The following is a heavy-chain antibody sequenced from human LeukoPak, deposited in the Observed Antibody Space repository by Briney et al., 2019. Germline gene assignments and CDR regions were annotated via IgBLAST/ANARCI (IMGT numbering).Heavy chain of an antibody. V-gene: IGHV4-39*01. Sequence: PSETLSLTCTVSGGSIRGSSYYWGWIRQPPGKGLECIGSIHYSGSTYYNPSLKSRVTISVDTSKNQFSLRVGSVTAADTAVYYCATDLGGYSGYDFASFDYWGQGTLVTVSS. J-gene: IGHJ4*02. CDR1: GGSIRGSSYY. D-gene: IGHD5-12*01. CDR3: ATDLGGYSGYDFASFDY. CDR2: IHYSGST.